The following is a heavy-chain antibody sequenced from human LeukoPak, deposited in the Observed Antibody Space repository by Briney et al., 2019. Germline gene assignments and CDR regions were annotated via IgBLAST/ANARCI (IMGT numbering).Heavy chain of an antibody. D-gene: IGHD6-13*01. Sequence: PGGSLRLSCAASGFTFSSYSMNWVRQAPGKGLEWVSFISSSSSYIYYADSVKGRFTISRDNAKKSMYLQMNSLRAEDTAVYYCAREGIAAAGTGLDYWGQGTLVTVSS. CDR2: ISSSSSYI. CDR1: GFTFSSYS. CDR3: AREGIAAAGTGLDY. V-gene: IGHV3-21*01. J-gene: IGHJ4*02.